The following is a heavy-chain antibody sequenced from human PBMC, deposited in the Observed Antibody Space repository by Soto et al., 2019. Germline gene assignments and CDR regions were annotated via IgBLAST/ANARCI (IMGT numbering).Heavy chain of an antibody. CDR3: ARVSYSGSYYVDC. V-gene: IGHV4-59*01. Sequence: SETLSLTCTVSGGSISSYYWSWIRQPPGKGLEWIGYIYYSGSTNYNPSLKSRVTISVDTSKNQFSLKLSSVTAADTAVYYCARVSYSGSYYVDCWGQGTLVTVSS. CDR1: GGSISSYY. J-gene: IGHJ4*02. D-gene: IGHD1-26*01. CDR2: IYYSGST.